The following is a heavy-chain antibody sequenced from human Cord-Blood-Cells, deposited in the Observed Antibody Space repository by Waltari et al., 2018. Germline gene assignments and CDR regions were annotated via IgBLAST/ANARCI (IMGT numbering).Heavy chain of an antibody. CDR1: GYSFTSYW. CDR3: ARPLNWGSDAFDI. V-gene: IGHV5-51*01. D-gene: IGHD7-27*01. Sequence: EVQLVQSGAEVKKPGESLKISCKGSGYSFTSYWIGWVRQMPGKGLEWRGITYPGDPDTRYSPSFQGQVTIAADKSISTAYLQWSSLKASDTAMYYCARPLNWGSDAFDIWGQGTMVTVSS. CDR2: TYPGDPDT. J-gene: IGHJ3*02.